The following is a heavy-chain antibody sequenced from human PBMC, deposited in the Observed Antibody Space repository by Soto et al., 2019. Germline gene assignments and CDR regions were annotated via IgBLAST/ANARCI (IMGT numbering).Heavy chain of an antibody. Sequence: QITLKESGPTLVKPTQTLTLTCTFSGFSLSTSGVGVGWIRQPPGKALEWLALIYWDDDKRYSPSLKSRLTITKDTSKNQVVLTMTNMDPVDTATYYCAHWYYYDSSGYYRYYFDYWRQGTLVTVSS. D-gene: IGHD3-22*01. V-gene: IGHV2-5*02. CDR2: IYWDDDK. J-gene: IGHJ4*02. CDR1: GFSLSTSGVG. CDR3: AHWYYYDSSGYYRYYFDY.